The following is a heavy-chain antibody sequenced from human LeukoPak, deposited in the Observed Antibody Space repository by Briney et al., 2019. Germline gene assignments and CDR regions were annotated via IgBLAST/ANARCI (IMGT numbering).Heavy chain of an antibody. Sequence: GGSLRLSCAAPGFTFSSYGMHWVRQAPGKGLEWVAFIRYDGSNKYYADSVKGRFTISRDNSKNTLYLQMNSLRAEDTAVYYCAKVKNSGLNWFDPWGQGTLVTVSS. CDR1: GFTFSSYG. CDR3: AKVKNSGLNWFDP. V-gene: IGHV3-30*02. J-gene: IGHJ5*02. D-gene: IGHD5-12*01. CDR2: IRYDGSNK.